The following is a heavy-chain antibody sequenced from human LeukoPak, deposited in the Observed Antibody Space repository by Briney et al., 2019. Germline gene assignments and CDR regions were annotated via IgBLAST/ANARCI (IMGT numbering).Heavy chain of an antibody. J-gene: IGHJ4*02. CDR3: AKGQFNYYDSRGYYLPNYYFDY. CDR1: GFTFSSYA. V-gene: IGHV3-23*01. D-gene: IGHD3-22*01. Sequence: PGGSLRLSCAASGFTFSSYAMSWVRQAPGKGLEWVSAISGSGGSTYYADSVKGRFTISRDNSKNTLYLQMNSLRAEDTAVYYCAKGQFNYYDSRGYYLPNYYFDYWGQGTLVTVSS. CDR2: ISGSGGST.